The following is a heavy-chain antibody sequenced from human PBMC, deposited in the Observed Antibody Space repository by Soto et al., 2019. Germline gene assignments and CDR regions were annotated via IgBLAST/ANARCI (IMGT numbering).Heavy chain of an antibody. V-gene: IGHV3-11*01. D-gene: IGHD6-13*01. CDR1: GFTFSDYY. J-gene: IGHJ6*03. Sequence: GGSLRLSCAASGFTFSDYYMSWIRQAPGKGLEWVSYISSSGSTIYYADSVKGRFTISRDNAKNSLYLQMNSLRAEDTAVYYCARLGQQQLPLYYYYYYMDVWGKGTTVTVSS. CDR2: ISSSGSTI. CDR3: ARLGQQQLPLYYYYYYMDV.